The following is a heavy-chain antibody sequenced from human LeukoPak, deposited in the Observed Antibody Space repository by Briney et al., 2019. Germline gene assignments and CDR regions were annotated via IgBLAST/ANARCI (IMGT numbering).Heavy chain of an antibody. D-gene: IGHD4/OR15-4a*01. J-gene: IGHJ4*02. CDR2: IYSDNT. CDR1: GFTVSSNS. Sequence: GGSLRLSCTVSGFTVSSNSMSWVRQAPGKGLGWVSFIYSDNTHYSDSVKGRFTISRDNSKNILYLQMNSLRAEDTAVYYCARRAGAYSHPYDYWGQGTLVTVSS. CDR3: ARRAGAYSHPYDY. V-gene: IGHV3-53*01.